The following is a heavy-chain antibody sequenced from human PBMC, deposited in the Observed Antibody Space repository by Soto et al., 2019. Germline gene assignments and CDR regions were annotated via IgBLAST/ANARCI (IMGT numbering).Heavy chain of an antibody. D-gene: IGHD3-10*01. J-gene: IGHJ6*02. Sequence: SETLSLTCTVSGGSISSYYWSWIRQPPGKGLEWIGYIYYSGSTNYNPSLKSRVTISVDTSKNQFSLKLSSVTAADTAVYYCAQYITMVRGVPYYYYGMDVWGQGTTVTVSS. CDR3: AQYITMVRGVPYYYYGMDV. V-gene: IGHV4-59*08. CDR2: IYYSGST. CDR1: GGSISSYY.